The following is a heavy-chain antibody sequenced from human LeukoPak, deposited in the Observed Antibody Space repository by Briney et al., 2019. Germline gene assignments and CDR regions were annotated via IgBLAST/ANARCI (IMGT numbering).Heavy chain of an antibody. Sequence: GGSLRLSCAASGFTFSTYAMSWVRQAPGKGPEWVSAISGSGGSTYYADSVKGRFTISRDNSKNTLYPQMNSLRAEDTAVYYCAKDDFWTYFDYWGQGTLVTVSS. J-gene: IGHJ4*02. CDR1: GFTFSTYA. V-gene: IGHV3-23*01. CDR2: ISGSGGST. D-gene: IGHD3-3*01. CDR3: AKDDFWTYFDY.